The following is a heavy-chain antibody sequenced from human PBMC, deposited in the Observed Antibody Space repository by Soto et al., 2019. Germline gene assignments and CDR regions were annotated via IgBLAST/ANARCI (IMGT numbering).Heavy chain of an antibody. CDR2: IWYDGSNK. J-gene: IGHJ4*02. CDR3: AREEVRDDYIWGSLDY. V-gene: IGHV3-33*01. Sequence: GGSLRLSCAASGFTFSSYGMHWVRQAPGKGLEWVAVIWYDGSNKYYADSVKGRFTISRDNSKNTLYLQMNSLRAEDTAVYYCAREEVRDDYIWGSLDYWGQGTLVTVSS. CDR1: GFTFSSYG. D-gene: IGHD3-16*01.